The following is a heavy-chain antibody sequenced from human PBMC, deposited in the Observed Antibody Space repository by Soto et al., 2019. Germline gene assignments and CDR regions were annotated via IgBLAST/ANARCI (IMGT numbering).Heavy chain of an antibody. CDR2: ISYEGGRQ. D-gene: IGHD3-16*01. J-gene: IGHJ4*02. CDR3: AKGRGSGGLSIMPEFDY. V-gene: IGHV3-30*18. Sequence: GGSLRLSCAASGFSFSSFDIHWVRRAPGKGPEWVASISYEGGRQYSVDSVKGRFTISRDNSKNTLSLQMNSLRDEDTAVYYCAKGRGSGGLSIMPEFDYWGQGTPVNVSS. CDR1: GFSFSSFD.